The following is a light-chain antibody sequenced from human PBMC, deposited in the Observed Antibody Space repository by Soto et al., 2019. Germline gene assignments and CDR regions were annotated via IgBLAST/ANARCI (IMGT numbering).Light chain of an antibody. Sequence: EIVLTQSPATLSLSPGERATLSCRASQSVNNYLAWYQQKPGQAPRLLIYDASNRSTGIPARFSGSGSGTDFTLTISSLEPEDFAGYYCQQRTAWPPGMYTFGQGTKLEIK. CDR2: DAS. CDR1: QSVNNY. J-gene: IGKJ2*01. CDR3: QQRTAWPPGMYT. V-gene: IGKV3-11*01.